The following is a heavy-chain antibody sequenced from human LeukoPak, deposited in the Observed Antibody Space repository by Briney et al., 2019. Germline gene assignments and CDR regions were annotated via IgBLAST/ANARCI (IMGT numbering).Heavy chain of an antibody. CDR3: ARDFSKYYFDY. D-gene: IGHD6-13*01. Sequence: PGGSLRLSCVASGFSFRSYEMNWVRQAPGQGLEGVSYIGSSGTTAYYADSVKGRFTISRDNAKNSLYLQMNSLRAEDTAVYYCARDFSKYYFDYWGQGTLVTVSS. CDR2: IGSSGTTA. J-gene: IGHJ4*02. CDR1: GFSFRSYE. V-gene: IGHV3-48*03.